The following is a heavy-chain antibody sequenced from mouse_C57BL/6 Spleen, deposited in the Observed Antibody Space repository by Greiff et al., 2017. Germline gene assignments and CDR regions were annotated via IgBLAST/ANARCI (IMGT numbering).Heavy chain of an antibody. Sequence: QVQLQQPGAELVRPGTSVKLSCKASGYTFTSYWMHWVKQRPGQGLEWIGVIDPSDSYTNYNQKFKGKATLTVDTSSSTAYMQLSRLTSEDSAVYYCARRGTGTEDYWGQGTTLTVSS. V-gene: IGHV1-59*01. J-gene: IGHJ2*01. CDR2: IDPSDSYT. D-gene: IGHD4-1*01. CDR3: ARRGTGTEDY. CDR1: GYTFTSYW.